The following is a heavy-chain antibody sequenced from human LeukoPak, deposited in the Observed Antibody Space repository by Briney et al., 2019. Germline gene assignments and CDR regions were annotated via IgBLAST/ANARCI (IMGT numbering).Heavy chain of an antibody. Sequence: PGGSLRLSCAASGFTFSSYGMHWVRRAPGKGLEWVAVISYDGSNKYYADSVKGRFTISRDNSKNTLYLQMNSLRAEDTAVYYCAKDVGGEAFDYWGQGTLVTVSS. D-gene: IGHD3-16*01. J-gene: IGHJ4*02. CDR3: AKDVGGEAFDY. CDR2: ISYDGSNK. CDR1: GFTFSSYG. V-gene: IGHV3-30*18.